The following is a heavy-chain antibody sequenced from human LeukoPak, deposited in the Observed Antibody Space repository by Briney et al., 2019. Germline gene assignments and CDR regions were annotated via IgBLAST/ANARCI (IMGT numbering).Heavy chain of an antibody. Sequence: PSETLSLTCTVSGGAISNHYWSWIRQPPGKGLEWIGYIYYSGITTYNPSLKSRVAISVDTSKQQFSLKLSSVTAADTAVYYCASSHLYSSSWYLSGRFDYWGQGTLVTVSS. D-gene: IGHD6-13*01. J-gene: IGHJ4*02. CDR1: GGAISNHY. V-gene: IGHV4-59*11. CDR3: ASSHLYSSSWYLSGRFDY. CDR2: IYYSGIT.